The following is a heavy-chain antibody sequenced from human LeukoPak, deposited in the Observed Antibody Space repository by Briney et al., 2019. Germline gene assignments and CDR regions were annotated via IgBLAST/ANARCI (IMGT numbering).Heavy chain of an antibody. CDR2: IYPGDSDT. CDR3: ARQPSSGWSLTHFDY. Sequence: GESLKISCKGSGYSFTSYWIGWVRQMPGKGLEWMGIIYPGDSDTRYSPSFQGQVTISADKSISTAYLQWSSLKASDTAMYYCARQPSSGWSLTHFDYWGQETLVTVSS. V-gene: IGHV5-51*01. D-gene: IGHD6-19*01. J-gene: IGHJ4*02. CDR1: GYSFTSYW.